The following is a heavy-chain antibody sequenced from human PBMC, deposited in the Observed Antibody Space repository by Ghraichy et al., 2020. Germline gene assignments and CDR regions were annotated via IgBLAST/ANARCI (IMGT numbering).Heavy chain of an antibody. V-gene: IGHV3-53*01. CDR3: ASTTYGLWYYYYMDV. D-gene: IGHD4-17*01. CDR1: GFTVSSNY. CDR2: IYSGGST. Sequence: GGSLRLSCAASGFTVSSNYMSWVRQAPGKGLEWVSVIYSGGSTYYADSVKGRFTISRDNSKNTLYLQMNSLRAEDTAVYYCASTTYGLWYYYYMDVWGKGTTVTVSS. J-gene: IGHJ6*03.